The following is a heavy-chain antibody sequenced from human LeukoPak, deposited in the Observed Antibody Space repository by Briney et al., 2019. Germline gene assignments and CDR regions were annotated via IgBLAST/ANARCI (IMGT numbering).Heavy chain of an antibody. CDR1: GYTFTSYY. D-gene: IGHD3-9*01. Sequence: ASVKASFKASGYTFTSYYMHWVRQAPGQGLEWMGIINPSGGSTSYAQKFQGRVTMTRDTSTSTVYMELSSLRSEDTAVYYCARDRVDILTAYYYYGIDVWGQGTTVTVSS. CDR2: INPSGGST. J-gene: IGHJ6*02. V-gene: IGHV1-46*01. CDR3: ARDRVDILTAYYYYGIDV.